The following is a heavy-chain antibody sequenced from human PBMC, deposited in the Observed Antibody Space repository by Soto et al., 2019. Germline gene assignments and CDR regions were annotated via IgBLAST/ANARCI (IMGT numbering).Heavy chain of an antibody. CDR2: INGDGTDT. CDR3: AREDARGSCSYYLDY. D-gene: IGHD3-16*01. CDR1: GFTFSMYW. Sequence: AGGSLRLSCAASGFTFSMYWMHWVRQAPGKGLLWVSRINGDGTDTTYADSVKCRFTLSRDNAKNTVYLQMNGLRAEDTDVYYCAREDARGSCSYYLDYWGQETLVTVSS. V-gene: IGHV3-74*03. J-gene: IGHJ4*02.